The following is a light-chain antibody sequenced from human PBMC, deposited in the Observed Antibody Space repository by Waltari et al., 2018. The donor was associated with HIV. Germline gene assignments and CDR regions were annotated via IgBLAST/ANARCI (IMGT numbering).Light chain of an antibody. J-gene: IGKJ4*01. V-gene: IGKV3D-15*01. CDR2: GAS. Sequence: EIVMMQSPATLSVSPGERANLSCRASQSVSSNLAWYQQKPGQAPRLLIYGASTRATGIPARFSGSGSGTEFTLTISSLQSEDFAVYYCQQYNKWPLTFGGGTKVEIK. CDR3: QQYNKWPLT. CDR1: QSVSSN.